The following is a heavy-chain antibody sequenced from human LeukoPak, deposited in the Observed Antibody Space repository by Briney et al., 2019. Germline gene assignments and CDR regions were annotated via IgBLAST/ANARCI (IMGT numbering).Heavy chain of an antibody. CDR2: INPSGGST. CDR1: GYTFTSYY. CDR3: ARTRYYGDYGFEMDV. V-gene: IGHV1-46*03. D-gene: IGHD4-17*01. Sequence: ASVKVSCKASGYTFTSYYMHWVRQAPGQGLEWMGIINPSGGSTSYAQKFQGRVTMTRDTSTSTVYMELSSLRSEDTAVYYCARTRYYGDYGFEMDVWGKGTTVTVSS. J-gene: IGHJ6*04.